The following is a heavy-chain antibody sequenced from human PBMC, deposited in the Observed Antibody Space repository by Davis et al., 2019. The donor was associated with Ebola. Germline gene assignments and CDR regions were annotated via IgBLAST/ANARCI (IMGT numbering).Heavy chain of an antibody. CDR1: VITFSSYA. V-gene: IGHV3-23*01. J-gene: IGHJ4*02. CDR3: AREASYYDFWSGTNLPYFDY. Sequence: GESLKISCTDSVITFSSYAMTWVRQAPGKGLEWVSAISGSGGSTYYADSVKGRFTISRDNAKNSLYLQMNSLRAEDTAVYYCAREASYYDFWSGTNLPYFDYWGQGTLVTVSS. D-gene: IGHD3-3*01. CDR2: ISGSGGST.